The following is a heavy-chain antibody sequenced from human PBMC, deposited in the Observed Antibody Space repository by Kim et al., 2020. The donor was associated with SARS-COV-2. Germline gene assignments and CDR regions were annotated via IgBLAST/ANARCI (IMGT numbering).Heavy chain of an antibody. J-gene: IGHJ6*02. CDR1: GFTFSSYG. Sequence: GGSLRRSCAASGFTFSSYGMHWVRQAPGKGLEWVAVISYDGSNKYYADSVKGRFTISRDNSKNTLYLQMNSLRAEDTAVYYCAKDQGYCSGGSCYSGLYYYYGMDVWGQGTTVTVSS. CDR3: AKDQGYCSGGSCYSGLYYYYGMDV. V-gene: IGHV3-30*18. CDR2: ISYDGSNK. D-gene: IGHD2-15*01.